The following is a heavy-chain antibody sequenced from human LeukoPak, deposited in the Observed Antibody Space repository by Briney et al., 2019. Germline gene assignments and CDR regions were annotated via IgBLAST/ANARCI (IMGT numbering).Heavy chain of an antibody. J-gene: IGHJ5*02. CDR3: ARDGASWFDP. CDR1: GDSISSGGYY. CDR2: IYYSTNT. D-gene: IGHD4-17*01. V-gene: IGHV4-31*03. Sequence: SETLSLTCTLSGDSISSGGYYWSWIRQHPGKGLEWIGYIYYSTNTHYNPSLKSRVTISLDTSKNQFSLKLTSVTAADTAVYYCARDGASWFDPWGQGTLVTVSS.